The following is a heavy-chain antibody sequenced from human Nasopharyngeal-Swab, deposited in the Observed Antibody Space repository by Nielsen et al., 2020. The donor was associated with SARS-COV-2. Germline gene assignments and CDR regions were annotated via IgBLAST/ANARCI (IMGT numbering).Heavy chain of an antibody. CDR2: ISYDGSNK. CDR3: AKDASVYGIPYYFDY. J-gene: IGHJ4*02. D-gene: IGHD2-8*01. V-gene: IGHV3-30*18. Sequence: GSLRLSCAASGFTFSSYGMHWVRQAPGKGLEWVAVISYDGSNKYYADSVKGRFTISRDNSKNTLYLQMNSLRAEDTAVFYCAKDASVYGIPYYFDYWGQGTPVTVSS. CDR1: GFTFSSYG.